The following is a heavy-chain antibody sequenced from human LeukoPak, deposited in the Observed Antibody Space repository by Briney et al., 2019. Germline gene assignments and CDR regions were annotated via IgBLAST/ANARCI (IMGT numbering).Heavy chain of an antibody. J-gene: IGHJ4*02. Sequence: LETLSLTCTVSGGFISSSSYYWGWIRQPPGKGLEWIGEINHSGSTNCNPSLKSRVTISVDTSKNQFSLKLSSVTAADTAVYYCARIRRGFWSGLDYWGQGTLVTVSS. V-gene: IGHV4-39*07. CDR1: GGFISSSSYY. CDR3: ARIRRGFWSGLDY. D-gene: IGHD3-3*01. CDR2: INHSGST.